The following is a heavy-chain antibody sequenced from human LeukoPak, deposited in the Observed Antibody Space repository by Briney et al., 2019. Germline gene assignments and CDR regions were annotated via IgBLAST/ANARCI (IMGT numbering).Heavy chain of an antibody. CDR1: GFTFSSYG. V-gene: IGHV3-30*02. CDR3: AKEYCSSTSCYVSD. CDR2: IRYDGSNK. Sequence: GGSLRLSCAASGFTFSSYGMHWVGQAPGKGLEWVAFIRYDGSNKYYADSVKGRFTISRDNSKNTLYLQMNSLRAEDTAVYYCAKEYCSSTSCYVSDWGQGTLVTVSS. D-gene: IGHD2-2*01. J-gene: IGHJ4*02.